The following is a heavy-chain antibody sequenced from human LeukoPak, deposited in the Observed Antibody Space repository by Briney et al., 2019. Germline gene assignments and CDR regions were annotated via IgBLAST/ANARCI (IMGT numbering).Heavy chain of an antibody. Sequence: GGSLRLSCAASGFTFSSYAMHWVRQAPGKGLEWVALISYDGRNKRYADSVKGRFTISRDNAKNSLYLQMNSLRAEDTAVYYCATYDILTGNTNWGQGTLVTVSS. V-gene: IGHV3-30*04. CDR3: ATYDILTGNTN. CDR2: ISYDGRNK. D-gene: IGHD3-9*01. CDR1: GFTFSSYA. J-gene: IGHJ4*02.